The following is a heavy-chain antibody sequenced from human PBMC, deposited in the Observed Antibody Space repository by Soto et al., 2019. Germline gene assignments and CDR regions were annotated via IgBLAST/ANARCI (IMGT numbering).Heavy chain of an antibody. CDR1: GGSIGSSSYY. J-gene: IGHJ6*02. CDR2: IYYSGST. CDR3: RSTGYYGMDV. V-gene: IGHV4-39*05. D-gene: IGHD2-8*02. Sequence: SETPSLTCTVSGGSIGSSSYYWCWILHPPGKGLEWIGSIYYSGSTYYNPSLKSRVTISVDTSKNQFSLKLSSVTAADTAVYYCRSTGYYGMDVWGQGTTVTVSS.